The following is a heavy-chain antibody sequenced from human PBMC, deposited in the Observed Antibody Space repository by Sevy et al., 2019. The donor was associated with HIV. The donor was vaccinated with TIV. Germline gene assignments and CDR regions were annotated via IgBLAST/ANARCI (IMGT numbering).Heavy chain of an antibody. J-gene: IGHJ6*03. Sequence: GGSLRPSCAASGFTFSSYSMNWVRQAPGKGLEWVSSISSSSSYIYYADSVKGRFTISRDNAKNSLYLQMNSLRAEDTAVYYCAREHSGWYYYYYYMDVWGKGTTVTVSS. CDR1: GFTFSSYS. V-gene: IGHV3-21*01. D-gene: IGHD6-19*01. CDR2: ISSSSSYI. CDR3: AREHSGWYYYYYYMDV.